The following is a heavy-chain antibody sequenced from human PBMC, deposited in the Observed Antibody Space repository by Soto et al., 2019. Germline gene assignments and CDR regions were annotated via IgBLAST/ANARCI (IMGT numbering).Heavy chain of an antibody. CDR2: VSGSGGGT. CDR3: VRDVHSRAWYCFQQ. CDR1: GFTFSSYV. D-gene: IGHD6-19*01. J-gene: IGHJ1*01. Sequence: DVQLLESGGGLVQPGGSLRLSCAASGFTFSSYVMSWVRQAPGKGLEWVSTVSGSGGGTNYADSVKGRFTISRDNSKSTLDLQMNNLRGEDTAVHYCVRDVHSRAWYCFQQWGQGPRVFFSS. V-gene: IGHV3-23*01.